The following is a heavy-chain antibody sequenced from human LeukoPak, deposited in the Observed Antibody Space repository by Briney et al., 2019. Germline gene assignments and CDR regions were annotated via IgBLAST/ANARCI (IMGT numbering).Heavy chain of an antibody. CDR1: DGAIAGYS. J-gene: IGHJ4*02. D-gene: IGHD2-21*02. V-gene: IGHV4-59*01. Sequence: SETLSLTCTVSDGAIAGYSWSWIRQPPGKGLGWIGYIYYSGDTNYNPSLQSRVTVSVDTSKNRFSLKLTSVTAADTALYFCARDLGWICGGDCYIFDYWGQGTLVTVSS. CDR3: ARDLGWICGGDCYIFDY. CDR2: IYYSGDT.